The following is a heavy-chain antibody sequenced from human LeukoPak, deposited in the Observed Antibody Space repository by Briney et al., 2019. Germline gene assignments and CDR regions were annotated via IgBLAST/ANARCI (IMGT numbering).Heavy chain of an antibody. V-gene: IGHV3-48*04. CDR3: ATVNFNYDDSGYLPFDH. CDR2: ISGDGGTT. D-gene: IGHD3-22*01. CDR1: GFTFRTYS. Sequence: GGSLRLSCEASGFTFRTYSMNWVRQAPGKGLEWISFISGDGGTTNYADSVKGRFTISRDNAESSLFLQMEGLRAEDTAVYYCATVNFNYDDSGYLPFDHWGQGSLVVISS. J-gene: IGHJ4*02.